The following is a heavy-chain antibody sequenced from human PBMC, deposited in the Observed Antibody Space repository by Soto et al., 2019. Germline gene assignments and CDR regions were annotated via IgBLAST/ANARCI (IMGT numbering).Heavy chain of an antibody. CDR3: VRQRTTVITQDYFDY. Sequence: SETLSLTCTVSGGSVTNSSYYWGWIRQSPGKGLEWIGSVYYRGRSYSKSSVKSRVTISVDTSKNQFSLNLNSVTASDTAVYFCVRQRTTVITQDYFDYWGPGALGTV. D-gene: IGHD4-4*01. J-gene: IGHJ4*02. V-gene: IGHV4-39*01. CDR1: GGSVTNSSYY. CDR2: VYYRGRS.